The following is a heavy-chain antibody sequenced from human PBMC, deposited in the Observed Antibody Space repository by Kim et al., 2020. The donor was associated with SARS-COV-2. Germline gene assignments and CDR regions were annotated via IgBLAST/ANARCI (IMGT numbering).Heavy chain of an antibody. CDR2: ISGSGGST. CDR3: AKGVVPAAEVDYYYGMDV. V-gene: IGHV3-23*01. CDR1: GFTFSSYA. J-gene: IGHJ6*02. D-gene: IGHD2-2*01. Sequence: GGSLRLSCAASGFTFSSYAMSWVRQAPGKGLEWVSAISGSGGSTYYADSVKGRFTISRDNSKNTLYLQMNSLRAEDTAVYYCAKGVVPAAEVDYYYGMDVWGQGTTVTVSS.